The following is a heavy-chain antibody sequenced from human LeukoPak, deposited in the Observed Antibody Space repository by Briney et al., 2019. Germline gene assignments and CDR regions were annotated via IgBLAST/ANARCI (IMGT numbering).Heavy chain of an antibody. CDR3: ARDWGYCSSTSCYTWDYYFDY. D-gene: IGHD2-2*02. J-gene: IGHJ4*02. V-gene: IGHV4-4*07. CDR2: IYTSGST. CDR1: GGSISSDY. Sequence: PSETLSLTCTVSGGSISSDYWSWVRQPAGKGLEWIGRIYTSGSTNYNPSLKSRVTMSVDTSKNQFSLKLSSVTAADTAVYYCARDWGYCSSTSCYTWDYYFDYWGQGTLVTVSS.